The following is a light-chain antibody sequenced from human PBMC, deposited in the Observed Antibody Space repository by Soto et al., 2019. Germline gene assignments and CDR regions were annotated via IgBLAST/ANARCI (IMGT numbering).Light chain of an antibody. CDR2: EVT. CDR1: SSDVGGYNY. V-gene: IGLV2-8*01. CDR3: SSYAASNNFYFV. Sequence: QSALTQPPSASGSPGQTVTISCSGTSSDVGGYNYVSWYQQYPGRAPKLMIYEVTKRPSGVPDRFSGSKSGNTASLTVSGLQAEDEEDYYCSSYAASNNFYFVFGGGTKVTVL. J-gene: IGLJ3*02.